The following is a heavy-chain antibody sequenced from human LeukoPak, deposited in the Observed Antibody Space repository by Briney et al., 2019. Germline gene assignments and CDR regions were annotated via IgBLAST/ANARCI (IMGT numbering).Heavy chain of an antibody. V-gene: IGHV3-30*02. CDR2: IWYDGSNQ. D-gene: IGHD3-10*01. CDR1: GFTFKNYG. CDR3: AKDLGYYGSGSYYHFDY. J-gene: IGHJ4*02. Sequence: GGSLRLSCAASGFTFKNYGMHWVRQAPGKGLEWVAVIWYDGSNQHYADSVKGRFTISRNNSKNTLYLQMNSLRAEDTAVYYCAKDLGYYGSGSYYHFDYWGQGTLVTVSS.